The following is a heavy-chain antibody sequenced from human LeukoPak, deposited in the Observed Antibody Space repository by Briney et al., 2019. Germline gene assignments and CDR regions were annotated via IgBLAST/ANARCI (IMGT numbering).Heavy chain of an antibody. CDR2: IYYSGST. D-gene: IGHD6-13*01. V-gene: IGHV4-59*01. CDR1: GGSISSYY. CDR3: ARGAYSSSWYYFDY. J-gene: IGHJ4*02. Sequence: LETLSLTCTVSGGSISSYYWGWIRQPPGKGLEWIGYIYYSGSTSYNPSLKSRVTISVDTSKNQFSLKLSSVTAADTAVYYCARGAYSSSWYYFDYWGQGTLVTVSS.